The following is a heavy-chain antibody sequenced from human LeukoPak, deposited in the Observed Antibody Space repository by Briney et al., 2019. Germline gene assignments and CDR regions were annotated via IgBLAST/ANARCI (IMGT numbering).Heavy chain of an antibody. Sequence: PSETLSLTCTVSGGSISSYYWSCIRQPPGKGLEWIGYIYYSGSTNYNPSLKSRVTISVDTSKNQFSLKLSSVTAADTAVYYCARDIGYGGMTYYYGMDVWGQGTTVTVSS. CDR2: IYYSGST. D-gene: IGHD4-23*01. J-gene: IGHJ6*02. V-gene: IGHV4-59*01. CDR1: GGSISSYY. CDR3: ARDIGYGGMTYYYGMDV.